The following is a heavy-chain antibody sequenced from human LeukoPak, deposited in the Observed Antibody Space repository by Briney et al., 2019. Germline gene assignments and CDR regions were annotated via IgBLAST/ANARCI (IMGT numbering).Heavy chain of an antibody. J-gene: IGHJ4*02. V-gene: IGHV3-23*01. CDR3: AKDASPNPLPLFDS. CDR1: GFTFSSYA. Sequence: GGSLRLSCAASGFTFSSYAMSWVRQVPGKGLEWVAVISGSGGSTYYADSVKGRFTISRDNSKNTLYLQMNSLRAEDTAVYYCAKDASPNPLPLFDSWGQGTLVTVSS. CDR2: ISGSGGST.